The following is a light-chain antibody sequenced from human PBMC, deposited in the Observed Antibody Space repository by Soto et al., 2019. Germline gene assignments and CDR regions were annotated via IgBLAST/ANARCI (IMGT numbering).Light chain of an antibody. V-gene: IGKV1-17*01. CDR2: AVS. CDR1: QGIRRD. CDR3: LQHNSYPLT. J-gene: IGKJ4*01. Sequence: DIQMTQSPSSLSAPVGGRVTITCRASQGIRRDLGWYQQKPGKAPTRLIYAVSSLHSGVPSRFRGSGSGTEITLTISSLQPEDSATYYCLQHNSYPLTFGGGTKVEIK.